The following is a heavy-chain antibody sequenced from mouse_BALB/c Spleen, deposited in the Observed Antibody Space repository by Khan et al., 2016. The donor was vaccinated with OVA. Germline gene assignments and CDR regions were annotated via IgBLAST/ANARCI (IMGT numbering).Heavy chain of an antibody. CDR3: AKKNGSDFDY. CDR1: GYSFTGYF. Sequence: EVELVESGPELVKPGASVKISCKASGYSFTGYFMNWVMQSPGKSLEWIGRINPHIGETFYNQKFKGKATLTVDESSRTAYMELRNLASEDSAIYYCAKKNGSDFDYWGQGTTLTVSS. D-gene: IGHD1-1*01. CDR2: INPHIGET. J-gene: IGHJ2*01. V-gene: IGHV1-20*02.